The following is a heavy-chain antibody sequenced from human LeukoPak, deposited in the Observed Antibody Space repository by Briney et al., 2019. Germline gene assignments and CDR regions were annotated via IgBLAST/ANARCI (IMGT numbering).Heavy chain of an antibody. J-gene: IGHJ4*02. CDR1: GFTFSNYW. CDR3: ARGGGMRSWYDFDY. D-gene: IGHD6-13*01. Sequence: PGGSLRLSFAAFGFTFSNYWMSWVRQAPGKGLEFMANIKEAGSEKYYVDSVKGRFTISRDNDKNLVHLQMNSLRAEDTAVYYCARGGGMRSWYDFDYWGQGTLVTVSS. CDR2: IKEAGSEK. V-gene: IGHV3-7*04.